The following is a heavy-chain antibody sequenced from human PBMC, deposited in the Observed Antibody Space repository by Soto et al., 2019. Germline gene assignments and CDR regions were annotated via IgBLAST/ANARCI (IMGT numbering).Heavy chain of an antibody. D-gene: IGHD6-13*01. J-gene: IGHJ4*02. CDR3: AKEQKDSSSWSELNY. CDR2: ISGSGIST. V-gene: IGHV3-23*01. CDR1: GFTFSSYA. Sequence: EVQLLESGGGLVQPGGSLRLSCAASGFTFSSYAMSWVRQAPGKGLEWVSAISGSGISTYYADSVKGRFTISKDNSKNTLYLQINSLRAEDTAVYYCAKEQKDSSSWSELNYWGQGTLVTVSS.